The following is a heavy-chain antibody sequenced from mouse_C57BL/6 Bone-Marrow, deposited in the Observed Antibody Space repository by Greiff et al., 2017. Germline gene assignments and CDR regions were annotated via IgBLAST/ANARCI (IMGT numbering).Heavy chain of an antibody. V-gene: IGHV1-81*01. CDR2: IYPRSGNT. Sequence: QVQLQQSGAELARPGASVKLSCKASGYTFTSYGISWVKQRPGQGLEWIGEIYPRSGNTYYNEKFKGKATLTADKSSSTAYMELRSLTSEDSAVYFCALYYYGSSYAWFAYWGQGTLVTVSA. J-gene: IGHJ3*01. CDR3: ALYYYGSSYAWFAY. D-gene: IGHD1-1*01. CDR1: GYTFTSYG.